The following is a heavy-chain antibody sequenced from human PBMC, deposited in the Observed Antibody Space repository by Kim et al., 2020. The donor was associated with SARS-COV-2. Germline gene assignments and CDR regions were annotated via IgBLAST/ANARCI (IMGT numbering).Heavy chain of an antibody. Sequence: ASVKVSCKASGYTFTGYYMHWVRQAPGQGLEWMGWINPNSGGTNYAQKFQGRVTMTRDTSISTAYMELSRLRSDDTAVYYCARDLHYDFWSGYYGPFDYWGQGTLVTVSS. CDR1: GYTFTGYY. J-gene: IGHJ4*02. D-gene: IGHD3-3*01. V-gene: IGHV1-2*02. CDR3: ARDLHYDFWSGYYGPFDY. CDR2: INPNSGGT.